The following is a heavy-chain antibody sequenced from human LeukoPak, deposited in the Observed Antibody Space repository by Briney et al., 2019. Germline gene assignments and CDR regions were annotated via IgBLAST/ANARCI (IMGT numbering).Heavy chain of an antibody. CDR3: ARGDFGYSYGDEYYYYYMDV. J-gene: IGHJ6*03. Sequence: SVKVSCTASGGTFSSYAISWVRQDPGQGLEWMGGIIPIFGTANYAQKFQGRVTITADKSTSTAYMEPSSLRSEDTAVYYCARGDFGYSYGDEYYYYYMDVWGKGTTVTISS. CDR1: GGTFSSYA. D-gene: IGHD5-18*01. V-gene: IGHV1-69*06. CDR2: IIPIFGTA.